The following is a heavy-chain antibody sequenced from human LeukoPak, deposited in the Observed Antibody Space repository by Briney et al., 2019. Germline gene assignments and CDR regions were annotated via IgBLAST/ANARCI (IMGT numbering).Heavy chain of an antibody. J-gene: IGHJ5*02. V-gene: IGHV3-23*01. CDR1: GFTFSSYA. D-gene: IGHD2-2*01. Sequence: GGSLRLSCAASGFTFSSYAMSWVCQAPGKGLEWVSAISGSGGSTYYADSVKGRFTISRDNSKNTLYLQMNSPRAEDTAVYYCAKSGTSWPWGFDPWGQGTLVTVSS. CDR2: ISGSGGST. CDR3: AKSGTSWPWGFDP.